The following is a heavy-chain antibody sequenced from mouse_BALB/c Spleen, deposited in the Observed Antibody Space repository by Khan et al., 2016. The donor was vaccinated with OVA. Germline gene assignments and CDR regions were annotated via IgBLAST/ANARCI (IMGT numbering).Heavy chain of an antibody. Sequence: QVQLKQSGPGLVAPSQSLSITCTVSGFSLTNSGVHWVRQPPGKGLEWLGVIWTGGSTNYNSALMSRLSISKDNSKSQVFLKMNSLQTEDTAMYYCARYYGNYGWYFDVWGEGTTVTVSS. CDR2: IWTGGST. CDR1: GFSLTNSG. D-gene: IGHD2-1*01. CDR3: ARYYGNYGWYFDV. J-gene: IGHJ1*01. V-gene: IGHV2-9*02.